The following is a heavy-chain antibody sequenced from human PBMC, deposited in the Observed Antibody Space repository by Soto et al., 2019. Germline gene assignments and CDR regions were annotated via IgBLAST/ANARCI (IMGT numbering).Heavy chain of an antibody. D-gene: IGHD2-21*02. CDR2: LYHTGDT. V-gene: IGHV4-4*02. Sequence: SETLSLTCGVSGGTVASIHWWSWVRQSPGGGLEWSGNLYHTGDTNFNTSLQSRVTISVDKSNNQFSLRLNSLTAADTAVYLCAREIVTAGANNYFDXWGPGTLFTVSX. J-gene: IGHJ5*02. CDR1: GGTVASIHW. CDR3: AREIVTAGANNYFDX.